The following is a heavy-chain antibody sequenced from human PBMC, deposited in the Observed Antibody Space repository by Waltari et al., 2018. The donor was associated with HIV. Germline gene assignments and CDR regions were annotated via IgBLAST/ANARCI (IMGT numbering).Heavy chain of an antibody. V-gene: IGHV4-34*01. D-gene: IGHD4-17*01. CDR2: INHSGST. Sequence: WIGEINHSGSTNYNPSLKSRVTISVDTSKNQFSLKLSSVTAADTAVYYCARHGNYGDYVFDPWGQGTLVTVSS. CDR3: ARHGNYGDYVFDP. J-gene: IGHJ5*02.